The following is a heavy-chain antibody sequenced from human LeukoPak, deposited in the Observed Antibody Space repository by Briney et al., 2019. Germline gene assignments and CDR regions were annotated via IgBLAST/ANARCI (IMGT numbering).Heavy chain of an antibody. V-gene: IGHV3-23*01. Sequence: GGSLRLSCTASGFTFSNYVMTWVRQAPGKGLEWVSLIRGSGDTTYYADSVKGRITISRDNSKSTLYVQMDSLRTEDTAVYYCAKARGSGFQRGDAFDMWGQGTTVTVSS. J-gene: IGHJ3*02. D-gene: IGHD6-19*01. CDR3: AKARGSGFQRGDAFDM. CDR2: IRGSGDTT. CDR1: GFTFSNYV.